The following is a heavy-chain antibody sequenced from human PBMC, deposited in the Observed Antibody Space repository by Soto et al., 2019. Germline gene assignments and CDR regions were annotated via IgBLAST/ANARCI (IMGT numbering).Heavy chain of an antibody. Sequence: ASVKVSCKASGYTFTAYHVQWVRRAPGQGLEWMGWINPTTGGANYAQKFRGRVTMTSDTSISTAYMELTRLTSDDTAIYYCAAMVIPPIYSYYGVQVWGQGTTVSVSS. V-gene: IGHV1-2*02. J-gene: IGHJ6*01. CDR2: INPTTGGA. CDR1: GYTFTAYH. D-gene: IGHD3-16*01. CDR3: AAMVIPPIYSYYGVQV.